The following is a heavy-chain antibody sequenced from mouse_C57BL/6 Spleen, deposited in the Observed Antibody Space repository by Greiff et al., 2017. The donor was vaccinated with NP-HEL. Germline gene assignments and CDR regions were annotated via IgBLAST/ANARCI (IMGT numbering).Heavy chain of an antibody. V-gene: IGHV1-69*01. D-gene: IGHD5-5*01. CDR2: IDPSDSYT. J-gene: IGHJ4*01. Sequence: QVQLQQPGAELVMPGASVKLSCKASGYTFTSYWMHWVKQRPGQGLEWIGEIDPSDSYTNYNQKFKGKSTLTVDKSSSTAYMQLSSLTSEDSAVYYCARDYRGAMDYWGQGTSVTVSS. CDR3: ARDYRGAMDY. CDR1: GYTFTSYW.